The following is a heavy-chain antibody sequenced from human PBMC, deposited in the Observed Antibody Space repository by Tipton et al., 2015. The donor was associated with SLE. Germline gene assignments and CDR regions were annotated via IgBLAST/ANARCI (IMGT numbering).Heavy chain of an antibody. CDR1: GGSISSYY. J-gene: IGHJ3*02. Sequence: TLSLTCTVSGGSISSYYWSWIRQPPGKGLEWIGYIYYSGSTNYNPSLKSRVTISVDTSKNQFSLKLSSVTAADTAVYYCARDRPSGNDALDIWGQGTMVTVSS. D-gene: IGHD3-3*01. V-gene: IGHV4-59*01. CDR2: IYYSGST. CDR3: ARDRPSGNDALDI.